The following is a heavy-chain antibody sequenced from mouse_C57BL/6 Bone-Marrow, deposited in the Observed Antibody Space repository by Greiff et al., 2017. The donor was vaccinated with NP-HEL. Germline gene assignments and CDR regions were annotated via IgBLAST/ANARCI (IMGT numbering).Heavy chain of an antibody. CDR3: AIWDYYGSSYWYFDV. V-gene: IGHV1-55*01. CDR2: LYPGSGST. CDR1: GYTFTSYW. D-gene: IGHD1-1*01. Sequence: QVQLQQPGAELVKPGASVKMSCKASGYTFTSYWITWVKQRPGQGLEWIGDLYPGSGSTNYTEKFKSTSTLTVDTSSSTAYMQLSSLTSEDAAVYYCAIWDYYGSSYWYFDVWGTGTTVTVAS. J-gene: IGHJ1*03.